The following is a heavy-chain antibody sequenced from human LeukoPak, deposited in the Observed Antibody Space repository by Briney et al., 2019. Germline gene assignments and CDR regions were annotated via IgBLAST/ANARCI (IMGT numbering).Heavy chain of an antibody. J-gene: IGHJ6*03. D-gene: IGHD2-15*01. CDR3: ARVVGGFCYYYYMDV. V-gene: IGHV3-11*04. CDR1: GFTFSDYY. CDR2: ISSSGSTI. Sequence: GGSLRLSCAASGFTFSDYYMSWVRQAPGKGLEWVSYISSSGSTIYYADSVKGRFTISRDNAKNSLYLQMNSLRAEDTAVYYCARVVGGFCYYYYMDVWGKGTTVTVSS.